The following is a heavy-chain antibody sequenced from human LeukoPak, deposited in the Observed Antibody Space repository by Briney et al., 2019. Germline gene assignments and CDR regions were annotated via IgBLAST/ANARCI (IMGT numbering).Heavy chain of an antibody. J-gene: IGHJ6*02. Sequence: SETLSLTCTVSGGSISSGDYYWSWIRQPPGKGLEWIGYIYYSGSTYYNPSLKSRVTISVDTSKNQFSLKLSSVTAADTAVYYCARGTMVRGAAPLYYYGMDVWGQGTTVTVSS. V-gene: IGHV4-30-4*01. D-gene: IGHD3-10*01. CDR2: IYYSGST. CDR1: GGSISSGDYY. CDR3: ARGTMVRGAAPLYYYGMDV.